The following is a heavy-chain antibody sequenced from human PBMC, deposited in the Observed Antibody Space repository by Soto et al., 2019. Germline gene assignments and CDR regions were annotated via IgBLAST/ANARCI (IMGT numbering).Heavy chain of an antibody. CDR1: GVSIHNSHSF. CDR2: VYYSGGA. V-gene: IGHV4-39*01. D-gene: IGHD2-15*01. CDR3: GRVVEGATRHTDFDS. Sequence: QLQLQESGPGLVKPSETLSLTCSVSGVSIHNSHSFWGWIRQPPGKGLEFIGSVYYSGGANYNPSLASRVTLSVDTSKNQCSLRVNSVTAADTAVYYCGRVVEGATRHTDFDSWGQGTLVTVSS. J-gene: IGHJ5*01.